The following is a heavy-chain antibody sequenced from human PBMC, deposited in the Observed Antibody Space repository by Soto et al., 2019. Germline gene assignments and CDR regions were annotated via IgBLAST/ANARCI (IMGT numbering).Heavy chain of an antibody. V-gene: IGHV1-8*01. CDR1: GYTFSDFD. CDR2: MNAKSGDT. CDR3: ARGNPFNYAGFDV. D-gene: IGHD3-16*01. Sequence: QAHLEQSGAEVKRPGASVKVSCKASGYTFSDFDINWLRQASGQGPVWMGWMNAKSGDTFFAQRFQCKFNMTWDTSLSTAYMEVGSLTSDDTAMYYCARGNPFNYAGFDVWGQGTTVAVSS. J-gene: IGHJ6*02.